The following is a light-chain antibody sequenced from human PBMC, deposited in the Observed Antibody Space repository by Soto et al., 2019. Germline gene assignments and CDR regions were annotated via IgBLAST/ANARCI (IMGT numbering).Light chain of an antibody. CDR2: DVS. V-gene: IGLV2-14*01. CDR1: SSDVGGYNY. CDR3: SSYTSSSTLDVV. Sequence: QSALTQPASVSGSPGQSITISCTGTSSDVGGYNYVSWYQQHPGKAPKFMIYDVSKRPSGVSSRFSGSKSGNTASLTISGLQAKDEADYYCSSYTSSSTLDVVFGGGTKVTVL. J-gene: IGLJ2*01.